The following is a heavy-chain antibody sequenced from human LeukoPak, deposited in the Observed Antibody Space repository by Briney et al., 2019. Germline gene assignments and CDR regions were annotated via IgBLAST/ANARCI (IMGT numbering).Heavy chain of an antibody. CDR1: GYTFTSYG. J-gene: IGHJ4*02. V-gene: IGHV1-18*01. D-gene: IGHD3-22*01. CDR3: ARAGNYYDSSGYSPFDY. CDR2: ISAYNGNA. Sequence: ASVKVSCKASGYTFTSYGISWVRQAPGQGLEWVGWISAYNGNANYAQKLQGRVTMTTDTSTSTACMELRSLRSDDTAVYYCARAGNYYDSSGYSPFDYWGQGTLVTVSS.